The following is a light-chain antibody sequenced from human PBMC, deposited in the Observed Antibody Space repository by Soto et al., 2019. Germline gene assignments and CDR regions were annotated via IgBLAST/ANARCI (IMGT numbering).Light chain of an antibody. Sequence: DLQRTQSGSNLSASVGYSVVTTGRAIQSISDYLAWYQQKPGKAPKLLIYDASNLESGVPSTFSGSGSGTEFTLTISCLQSEDFATYYCQQYYSYTLTFGEGTKVDIK. J-gene: IGKJ4*01. V-gene: IGKV1-5*01. CDR2: DAS. CDR1: QSISDY. CDR3: QQYYSYTLT.